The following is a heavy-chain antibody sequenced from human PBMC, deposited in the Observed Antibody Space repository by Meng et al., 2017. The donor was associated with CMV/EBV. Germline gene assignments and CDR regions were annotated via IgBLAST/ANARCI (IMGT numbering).Heavy chain of an antibody. CDR3: ARDPFIVVVPEVYGMDV. V-gene: IGHV1-18*01. D-gene: IGHD2-2*01. J-gene: IGHJ6*02. CDR2: ISAYNGNT. Sequence: GGSLRLSCAASGFTFSSYAMSWVRQAPGKGLEWVGWISAYNGNTNYAQKLQGRVTMTTDTSTSTAYMELRSLRSDDTAVYYCARDPFIVVVPEVYGMDVWGQGTTVTVSS. CDR1: GFTFSSYA.